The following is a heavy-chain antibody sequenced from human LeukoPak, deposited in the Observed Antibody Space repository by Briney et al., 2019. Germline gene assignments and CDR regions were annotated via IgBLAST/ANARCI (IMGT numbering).Heavy chain of an antibody. Sequence: GGSLRLSCAASGFTFSNYWMHWVRQAPGKGLVWVSRINSDGINTSYADSVKGRFTISRDNAKNTLNLQMNSLRAEDTAVYYCARGFRGPNFDYWGQGTLVTVSS. CDR3: ARGFRGPNFDY. V-gene: IGHV3-74*01. J-gene: IGHJ4*02. CDR2: INSDGINT. CDR1: GFTFSNYW. D-gene: IGHD3-10*01.